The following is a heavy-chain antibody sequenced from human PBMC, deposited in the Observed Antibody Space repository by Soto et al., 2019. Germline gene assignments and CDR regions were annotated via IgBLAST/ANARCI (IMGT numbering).Heavy chain of an antibody. CDR2: IWYDGSNK. J-gene: IGHJ3*02. Sequence: PGGSLRLCCAASGFTFRSYCMHWVRQAPGKGLEGGAVIWYDGSNKYYADSVKGRFTISRDNSKNTLYLQMNSLRAEDTAVYYCARPAWGDYSSVAFDIWGQGTMVTVSS. V-gene: IGHV3-33*01. CDR3: ARPAWGDYSSVAFDI. D-gene: IGHD6-19*01. CDR1: GFTFRSYC.